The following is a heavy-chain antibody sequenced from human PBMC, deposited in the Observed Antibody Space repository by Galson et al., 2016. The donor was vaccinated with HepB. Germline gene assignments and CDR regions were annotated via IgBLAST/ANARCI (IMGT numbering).Heavy chain of an antibody. V-gene: IGHV1-18*01. CDR2: ISAYTGDT. CDR1: GYTFSSTYG. D-gene: IGHD1-26*01. CDR3: ARTVGAMPELEY. Sequence: SVKVSCKASGYTFSSTYGITWVRQAPGQGLEWMGWISAYTGDTNYAQKFRGRVTMTTDTSTSTAYMELRSLRGDDTAVYYCARTVGAMPELEYWGQGTLVTVS. J-gene: IGHJ4*02.